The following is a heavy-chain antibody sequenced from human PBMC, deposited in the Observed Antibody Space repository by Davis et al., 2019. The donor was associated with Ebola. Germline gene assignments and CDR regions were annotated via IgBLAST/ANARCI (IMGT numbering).Heavy chain of an antibody. V-gene: IGHV1-46*01. CDR1: GYTFTYRY. CDR2: INPSGGST. J-gene: IGHJ6*02. D-gene: IGHD6-6*01. Sequence: ASVKVSCKASGYTFTYRYLHWVRQAPGQGLEWMGIINPSGGSTSYAQKFQGRVTMTRDTSTSTVHMELSSLRSEDTAVYYCAREKRYSSSSPLAYYYYYGMDVWCQGTTVTVSS. CDR3: AREKRYSSSSPLAYYYYYGMDV.